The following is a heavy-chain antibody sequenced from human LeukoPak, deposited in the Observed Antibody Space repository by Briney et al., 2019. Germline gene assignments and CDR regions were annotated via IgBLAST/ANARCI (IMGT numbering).Heavy chain of an antibody. CDR3: ARDRPQCQLPTNWFDP. CDR2: IKQDGSEK. CDR1: GFTFSSYW. Sequence: GGSLRLSCAASGFTFSSYWMSWVRQAPGKGLEWVANIKQDGSEKYYVDSVKGRFTISRDNAKNSLYLQMNSLRAEDTAVYYCARDRPQCQLPTNWFDPWGQGTLVTVSS. V-gene: IGHV3-7*01. J-gene: IGHJ5*02. D-gene: IGHD2-2*01.